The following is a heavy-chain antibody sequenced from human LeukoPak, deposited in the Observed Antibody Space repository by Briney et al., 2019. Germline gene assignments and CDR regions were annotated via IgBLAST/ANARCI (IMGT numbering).Heavy chain of an antibody. CDR3: ARDRTSGMGDAFDI. V-gene: IGHV4-59*01. CDR2: IYYSGST. Sequence: GYIYYSGSTNYNPSLKSRVTISVDTSKNQFSLKLSSVTAADTAVYYCARDRTSGMGDAFDIWGQGTMVTVSS. D-gene: IGHD1-1*01. J-gene: IGHJ3*02.